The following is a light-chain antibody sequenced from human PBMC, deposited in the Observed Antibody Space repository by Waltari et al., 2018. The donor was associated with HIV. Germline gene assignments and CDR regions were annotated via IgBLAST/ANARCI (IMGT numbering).Light chain of an antibody. CDR3: QAWDSSTAGV. CDR1: KLGDKY. J-gene: IGLJ2*01. CDR2: QDS. V-gene: IGLV3-1*01. Sequence: SYELTQPPSVSVSPAQTASITCSGDKLGDKYACWYQQKPGQSPVLVIYQDSKRPSGIPERFSGSNFGNTATLTISGTQAMDEADYYCQAWDSSTAGVFGGGTKLTVL.